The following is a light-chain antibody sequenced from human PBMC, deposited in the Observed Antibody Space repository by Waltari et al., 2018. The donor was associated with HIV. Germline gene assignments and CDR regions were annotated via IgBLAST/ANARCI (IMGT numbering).Light chain of an antibody. CDR3: LQYQSPSKT. V-gene: IGKV1-5*03. CDR1: HTVFTW. CDR2: HAS. Sequence: DIQMTQSPSTLSASVADRVTITCRASHTVFTWLAWYQQKPGKVPKLLIHHASTLASGVPSRFSGSGSGTEFTLTISSLQPDDCATYYCLQYQSPSKTFGQGTKVDIK. J-gene: IGKJ1*01.